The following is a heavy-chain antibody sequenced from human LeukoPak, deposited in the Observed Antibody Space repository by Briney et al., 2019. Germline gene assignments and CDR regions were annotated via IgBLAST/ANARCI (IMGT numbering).Heavy chain of an antibody. CDR3: ARAPGDYYYYYYAMDV. D-gene: IGHD4-17*01. CDR2: ISSSSSYI. V-gene: IGHV3-21*01. Sequence: PGGSLRLSCAASGFTFSSYSMNWVRQAPGKGLEWVSSISSSSSYIYYADSVKGRFTISRDNAKNSLFLQMSSLKDEDTAVYYCARAPGDYYYYYYAMDVWGQGTTVTVSS. CDR1: GFTFSSYS. J-gene: IGHJ6*02.